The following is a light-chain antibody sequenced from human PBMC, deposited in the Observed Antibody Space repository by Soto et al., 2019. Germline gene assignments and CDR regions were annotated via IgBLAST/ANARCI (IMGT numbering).Light chain of an antibody. Sequence: EMVMTQSPATLSVSPGERATLSCRASQSVSSNLAWYQQKPGQAPRLLIYGASTRATGIPARFSGSGSGTEFTLTISSLLSEDFAVYYCQQYNNWPPWTFGQGTKVEIK. CDR2: GAS. J-gene: IGKJ1*01. V-gene: IGKV3-15*01. CDR3: QQYNNWPPWT. CDR1: QSVSSN.